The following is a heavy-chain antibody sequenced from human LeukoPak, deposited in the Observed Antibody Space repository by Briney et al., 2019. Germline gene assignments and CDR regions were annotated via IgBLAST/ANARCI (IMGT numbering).Heavy chain of an antibody. CDR2: IYYSGST. V-gene: IGHV4-30-4*01. CDR3: ARGKYSSSWYPVLYYYYGMDV. CDR1: GGSISSGDYY. J-gene: IGHJ6*02. Sequence: SQTLSLTCTVSGGSISSGDYYWSWIRQPPGKGLEWIGYIYYSGSTYYNPSLKSRVTISVDTSKNQFSLKLSSVTAADTAVYYCARGKYSSSWYPVLYYYYGMDVWGQGTTVTVSS. D-gene: IGHD6-13*01.